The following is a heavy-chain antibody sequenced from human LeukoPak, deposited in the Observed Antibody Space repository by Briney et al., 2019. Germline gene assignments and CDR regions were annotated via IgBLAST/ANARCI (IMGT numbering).Heavy chain of an antibody. J-gene: IGHJ5*02. CDR3: ARDDPYCSSTCCYLLSDWFDP. D-gene: IGHD2-2*01. CDR1: GYTFTSYG. CDR2: ISAYNGNT. Sequence: ASVKVSCKASGYTFTSYGISWVRQAPGQGLEWMGWISAYNGNTNYAQKLQGRVTMTTDTSTSTAYMELRSLRSDDTAVYNCARDDPYCSSTCCYLLSDWFDPWGQGTMVTVSS. V-gene: IGHV1-18*01.